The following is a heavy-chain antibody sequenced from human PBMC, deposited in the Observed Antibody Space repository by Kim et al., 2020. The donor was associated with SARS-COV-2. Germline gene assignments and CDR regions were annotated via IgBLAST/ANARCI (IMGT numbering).Heavy chain of an antibody. J-gene: IGHJ4*02. V-gene: IGHV3-33*01. CDR3: AGDRRLGGEPEDY. D-gene: IGHD3-16*01. Sequence: ADAVKGRFTLSRANYKNTLYLQMNRLRAEDTAVYYCAGDRRLGGEPEDYWGQGTLVTVSS.